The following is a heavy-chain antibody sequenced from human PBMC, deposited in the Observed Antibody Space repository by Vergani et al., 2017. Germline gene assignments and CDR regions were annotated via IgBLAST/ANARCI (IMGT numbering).Heavy chain of an antibody. D-gene: IGHD1-7*01. CDR2: ITWDFGTA. J-gene: IGHJ6*02. CDR1: GFTFDDYT. CDR3: AKDSSRNYSPHYYGMDV. Sequence: EVQLVESGGVVVQPGGSLRLSCAASGFTFDDYTMHWVRQAPGKGLEWVSLITWDFGTAYYADSVKGRFTISRDNSKNFLYLQMNSLRAEDTALYYCAKDSSRNYSPHYYGMDVWGQGTTVSVSS. V-gene: IGHV3-43D*04.